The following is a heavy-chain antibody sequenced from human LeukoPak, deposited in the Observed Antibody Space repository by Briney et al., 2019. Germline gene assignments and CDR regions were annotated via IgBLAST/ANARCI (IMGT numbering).Heavy chain of an antibody. J-gene: IGHJ3*02. D-gene: IGHD3-22*01. V-gene: IGHV5-51*01. Sequence: GESLKISCKGSGHSFTSYWIGWVRQMPGKGLEWMGIIYPGDSDTRYSPSFQGQVTISADKSISTAYLQWSSLKASDTAMYYCARRPFYYDSSGYLPPNAFDIWGQGTMVTVSS. CDR1: GHSFTSYW. CDR2: IYPGDSDT. CDR3: ARRPFYYDSSGYLPPNAFDI.